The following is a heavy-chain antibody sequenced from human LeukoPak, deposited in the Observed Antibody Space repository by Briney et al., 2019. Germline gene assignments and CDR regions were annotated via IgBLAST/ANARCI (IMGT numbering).Heavy chain of an antibody. D-gene: IGHD6-6*01. CDR1: GYSFAIYW. J-gene: IGHJ6*03. CDR2: IYPGDSDT. CDR3: ARLQLAARLQDYYMDV. V-gene: IGHV5-51*01. Sequence: GESLKISCKGSGYSFAIYWIGWVRQVPGKGLEWMGIIYPGDSDTRYSPSFQGQVTISADKSISTAYLQWSSLKASDTAMYYCARLQLAARLQDYYMDVWGKGTTVTVSS.